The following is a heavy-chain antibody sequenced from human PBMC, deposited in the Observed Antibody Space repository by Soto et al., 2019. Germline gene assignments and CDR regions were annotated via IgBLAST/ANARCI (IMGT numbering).Heavy chain of an antibody. J-gene: IGHJ3*02. Sequence: EGRLVESGGGLVESGGSLRLSCTASGFRFDTAWMNWVRQKPGKGLEWVGRVKSQTNGGTSDYIDPVKGRFTISRDDSKNTLFLQMSSLTTEDTGIYYWAKYFDIDAFDIWGQGTMVTVFS. D-gene: IGHD3-22*01. CDR2: VKSQTNGGTS. CDR1: GFRFDTAW. V-gene: IGHV3-15*07. CDR3: AKYFDIDAFDI.